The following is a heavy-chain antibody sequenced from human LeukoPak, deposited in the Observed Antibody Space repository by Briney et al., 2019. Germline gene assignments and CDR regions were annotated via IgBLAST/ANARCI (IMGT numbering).Heavy chain of an antibody. CDR3: TRHPGDGDYPSDY. CDR1: GFTFSGSA. D-gene: IGHD4-17*01. Sequence: GGSLRLSCAASGFTFSGSAMHWVRQASGKGLEWVGRIRSKANSYATAYAASVKGRFTISRDDSKNTAYLQMNSLKTEDTAVYYCTRHPGDGDYPSDYWGQGTLVTVSS. CDR2: IRSKANSYAT. V-gene: IGHV3-73*01. J-gene: IGHJ4*02.